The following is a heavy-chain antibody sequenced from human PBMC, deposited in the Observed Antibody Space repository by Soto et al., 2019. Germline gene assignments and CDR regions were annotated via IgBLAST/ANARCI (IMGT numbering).Heavy chain of an antibody. CDR1: GITFINAW. J-gene: IGHJ4*02. CDR2: IKRTANAETP. CDR3: LTDPGEYETF. Sequence: LRLSCAVSGITFINAWMSWVRQAPGKGLEWVARIKRTANAETPDYAAPVKGRFIISRDDSKNMLYLQMNSLKDEDTAVHYCLTDPGEYETFWGQGTLVTVSS. V-gene: IGHV3-15*01. D-gene: IGHD4-17*01.